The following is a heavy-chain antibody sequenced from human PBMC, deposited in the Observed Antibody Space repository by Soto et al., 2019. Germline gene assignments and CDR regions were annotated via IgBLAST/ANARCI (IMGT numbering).Heavy chain of an antibody. J-gene: IGHJ6*02. CDR2: INAGNGNT. V-gene: IGHV1-3*05. Sequence: QVQLVQSGAEEKKPGASVKVSCKASGYTFTSYAMHWVRQAPGQRLEWMGWINAGNGNTKYSQKFQGRVTITRDTAAVPAYMGRSSLRSEETAVNYCARVGGSCSQYGMDVWGQGTTVTVSS. CDR1: GYTFTSYA. CDR3: ARVGGSCSQYGMDV. D-gene: IGHD1-26*01.